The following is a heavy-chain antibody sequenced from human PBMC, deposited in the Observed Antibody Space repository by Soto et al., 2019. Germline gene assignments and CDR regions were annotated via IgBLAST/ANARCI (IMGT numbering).Heavy chain of an antibody. Sequence: GGSLRLSCAASRFTSGYHAMNWVRQAPGKGLEWVSAISSNGENTHYADSVKGRFIISSDNSSNTVALQMNSLRPEDTAVYFCAVGGGDLSLTPFDYWGQGTLVTVSS. V-gene: IGHV3-23*01. CDR3: AVGGGDLSLTPFDY. D-gene: IGHD3-16*02. CDR1: RFTSGYHA. CDR2: ISSNGENT. J-gene: IGHJ4*02.